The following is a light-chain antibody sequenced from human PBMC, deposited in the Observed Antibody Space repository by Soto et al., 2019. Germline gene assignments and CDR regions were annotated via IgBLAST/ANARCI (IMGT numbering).Light chain of an antibody. CDR3: QSYDSTDVV. CDR2: EDN. CDR1: RGIITGNY. Sequence: NFMLTQPHSVSESPGRTVTISCTRSRGIITGNYVQWFQQRPGSAPTTVIYEDNLRPSGVPDRFSGSIDSSSNSASLTISGLQTEDEADYFCQSYDSTDVVFGGGTKVTVL. V-gene: IGLV6-57*04. J-gene: IGLJ2*01.